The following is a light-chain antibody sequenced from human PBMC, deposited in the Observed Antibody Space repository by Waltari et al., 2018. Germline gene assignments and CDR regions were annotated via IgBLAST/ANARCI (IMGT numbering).Light chain of an antibody. CDR3: CSYAGTYIHYV. CDR2: DVN. V-gene: IGLV2-11*01. CDR1: RSDVGGYNY. J-gene: IGLJ1*01. Sequence: QSALTQPRSVSGSLGQTVTISCTGTRSDVGGYNYVSRYQHHPDKAPRLIIYDVNKRPSGVPVRFSGSKSGYTASLTVSGLQAEDEADYYCCSYAGTYIHYVFGTGTKVTVL.